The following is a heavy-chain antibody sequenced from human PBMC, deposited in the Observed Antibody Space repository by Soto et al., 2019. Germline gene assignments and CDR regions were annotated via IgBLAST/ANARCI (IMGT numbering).Heavy chain of an antibody. V-gene: IGHV4-34*01. CDR3: ARHRGTGTRGGVYYGMDV. J-gene: IGHJ6*02. Sequence: SETLSLTCAVYGGSFSGYYWSWIRQPPGKGLEWIGEINRSGSTNYNPSLKSRVTISVDTSKNQFSLKLSSVTAADTAVYYCARHRGTGTRGGVYYGMDVWGQGTTVTVSS. D-gene: IGHD1-1*01. CDR1: GGSFSGYY. CDR2: INRSGST.